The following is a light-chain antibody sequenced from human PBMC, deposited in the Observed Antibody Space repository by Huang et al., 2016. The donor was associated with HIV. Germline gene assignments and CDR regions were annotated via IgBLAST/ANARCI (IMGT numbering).Light chain of an antibody. CDR1: QTVIRN. J-gene: IGKJ4*01. V-gene: IGKV3-15*01. CDR2: GAS. Sequence: VMTQSPATLSVSPGERVTLSCRASQTVIRNLAWYQQRPGQPPRLLVYGASARAAGVPDRFSGSGSGTDFTLTITSLQSEDFAIYYCQQYNRWPPLTFGGGTKVETK. CDR3: QQYNRWPPLT.